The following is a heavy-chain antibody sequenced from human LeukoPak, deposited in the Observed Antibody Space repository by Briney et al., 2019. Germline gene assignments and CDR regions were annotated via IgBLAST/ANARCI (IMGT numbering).Heavy chain of an antibody. Sequence: SETLSLTCAVYGGSFSGYYWSWIRQPPGKGLEWIGEINHSGSTNYNPSLKSRVTISVDTSKNQFSLKLSSETAADTAVYYCARSRGPRYCSGGSCYFRYYYYGMDVWGQGTTVTVSS. CDR3: ARSRGPRYCSGGSCYFRYYYYGMDV. D-gene: IGHD2-15*01. V-gene: IGHV4-34*01. J-gene: IGHJ6*02. CDR2: INHSGST. CDR1: GGSFSGYY.